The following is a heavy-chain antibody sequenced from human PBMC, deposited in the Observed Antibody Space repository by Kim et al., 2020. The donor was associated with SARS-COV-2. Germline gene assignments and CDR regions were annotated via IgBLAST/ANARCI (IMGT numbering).Heavy chain of an antibody. CDR2: SSSYI. D-gene: IGHD2-2*01. Sequence: SSSYITYAGAVKGRFTISRDNAKDSQYLQGNSLRAEDTAVYYCARELVAYDAFDSWGQGTMVTVSS. J-gene: IGHJ3*02. CDR3: ARELVAYDAFDS. V-gene: IGHV3-21*01.